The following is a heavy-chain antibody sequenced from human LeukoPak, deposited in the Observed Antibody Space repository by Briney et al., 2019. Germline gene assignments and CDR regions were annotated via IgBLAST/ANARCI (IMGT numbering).Heavy chain of an antibody. Sequence: SETLSLTCAVSGGSIKRDYWSWIPQPPGKALEGVGYISYSGGSSYNPSLESRVTMSVDTSTNQVSLKVNSVTAADTALYFCARARAYSNQGFYYYGVDVCGQGTTVTVSS. D-gene: IGHD4-11*01. CDR3: ARARAYSNQGFYYYGVDV. V-gene: IGHV4-59*01. J-gene: IGHJ6*02. CDR1: GGSIKRDY. CDR2: ISYSGGS.